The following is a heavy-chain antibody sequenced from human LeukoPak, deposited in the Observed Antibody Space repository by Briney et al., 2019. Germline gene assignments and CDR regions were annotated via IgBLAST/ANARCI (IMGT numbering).Heavy chain of an antibody. J-gene: IGHJ4*02. CDR1: GGSISSGSYY. Sequence: SQTLSLTCTVSGGSISSGSYYWSWIRQPAGKGLEWIGRIYTSGSTNYNPSLKSRATISVDTSKNQFSLKLSSVTAADTAVYYWAREEANWGCLDYWGQGTLVTVSS. CDR3: AREEANWGCLDY. CDR2: IYTSGST. D-gene: IGHD7-27*01. V-gene: IGHV4-61*02.